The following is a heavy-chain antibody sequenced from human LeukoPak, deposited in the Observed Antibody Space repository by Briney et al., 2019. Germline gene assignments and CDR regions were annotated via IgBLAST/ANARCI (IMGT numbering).Heavy chain of an antibody. CDR2: ISAYNGNT. V-gene: IGHV1-18*01. CDR3: ARVGYSYGYRWFDP. J-gene: IGHJ5*02. Sequence: GSSVKVSCKASGGTFSSYAISWVRQAPGQGLEWMGWISAYNGNTNYAQKLQGRVTMTTDTSTSTAYMELRSLRSDDTAVYYCARVGYSYGYRWFDPWGQGTLVTVSS. D-gene: IGHD5-18*01. CDR1: GGTFSSYA.